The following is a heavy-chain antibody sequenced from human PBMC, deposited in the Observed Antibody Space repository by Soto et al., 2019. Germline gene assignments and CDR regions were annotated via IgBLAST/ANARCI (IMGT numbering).Heavy chain of an antibody. J-gene: IGHJ6*02. CDR3: TNPPVYYGMDV. V-gene: IGHV3-73*02. Sequence: EVQLVESGGGLVQPGGSLKLSCAASGFTFSGSAVHWVRKASGKGLEWVGRIRSKANNYATAYAASVQGRFTIFRDDLKNTAYLQMNSRKTEDTAVYYCTNPPVYYGMDVWGQGTTVTVSS. CDR2: IRSKANNYAT. CDR1: GFTFSGSA.